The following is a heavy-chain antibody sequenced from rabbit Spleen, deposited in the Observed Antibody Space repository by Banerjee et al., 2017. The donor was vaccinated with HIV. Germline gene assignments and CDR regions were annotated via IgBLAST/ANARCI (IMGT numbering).Heavy chain of an antibody. CDR2: IDPVFGIT. V-gene: IGHV1S7*01. CDR3: ARDLDGVIGWNFGW. D-gene: IGHD1-1*01. J-gene: IGHJ4*01. CDR1: GFTLSSYY. Sequence: QLVESGGGLVKPGGSLKLSCKASGFTLSSYYMNWVRQAPGKGLEWIGYIDPVFGITYYANWVNGRFSISRENAQNTVSLQMTSLTAADTATYFCARDLDGVIGWNFGWWGPGTLVTVS.